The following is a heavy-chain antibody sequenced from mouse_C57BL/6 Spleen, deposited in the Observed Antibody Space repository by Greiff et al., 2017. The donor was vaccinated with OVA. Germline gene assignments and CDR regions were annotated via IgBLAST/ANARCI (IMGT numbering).Heavy chain of an antibody. CDR1: GYTFTSYW. J-gene: IGHJ2*01. CDR2: IYPGSGST. Sequence: QVQLQQPGAELVKPGASVKMSCKASGYTFTSYWITWVKQRPGQGLEWIGDIYPGSGSTNYNEKFKSKATLTVDTSSSTAYMQLSNLTSEDSAVYYCARYGITTVVDYWGQGTTLTVSS. V-gene: IGHV1-55*01. D-gene: IGHD1-1*01. CDR3: ARYGITTVVDY.